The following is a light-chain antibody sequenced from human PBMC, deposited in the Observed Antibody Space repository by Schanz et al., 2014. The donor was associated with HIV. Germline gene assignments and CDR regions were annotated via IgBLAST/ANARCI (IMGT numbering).Light chain of an antibody. CDR1: SSNIGFHY. CDR3: AAWDDSLNGVI. Sequence: QSVLTQPPSVSGAPGQRVTISCSGSSSNIGFHYVYWYQQLPRAAPKLLIYRDNQRPSGVPARFSGSKSGTSASLAISGLQSEDDADYYCAAWDDSLNGVIFGGGTKLTVL. J-gene: IGLJ2*01. V-gene: IGLV1-47*01. CDR2: RDN.